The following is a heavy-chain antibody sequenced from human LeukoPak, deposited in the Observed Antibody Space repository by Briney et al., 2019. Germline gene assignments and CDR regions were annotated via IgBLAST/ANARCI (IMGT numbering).Heavy chain of an antibody. CDR3: AKGSRSSRPYYFDC. CDR1: GFTFSNAW. CDR2: IKSKTDGGTT. Sequence: GGSLRLSCAASGFTFSNAWMNWVRQAPGKGLEWVGRIKSKTDGGTTDYAAPVKGRFTISRDDSKNTLYLQMNSLRADDTAVYYCAKGSRSSRPYYFDCWGQGTLVTVSS. V-gene: IGHV3-15*07. J-gene: IGHJ4*02. D-gene: IGHD6-6*01.